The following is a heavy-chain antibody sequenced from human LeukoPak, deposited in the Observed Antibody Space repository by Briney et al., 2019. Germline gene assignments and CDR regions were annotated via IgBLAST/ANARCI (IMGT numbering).Heavy chain of an antibody. V-gene: IGHV3-21*01. Sequence: GSLRLSCAASGFTFSSYSMNWVRQAPGKGLEWVSSISSSSSYIYYADSVKGRFTISRDNAKNSLYLQMNSLRAEDTAMYYCARDRRLYYYGSGIKTTWGQGTLVTVSS. D-gene: IGHD3-10*01. CDR1: GFTFSSYS. CDR2: ISSSSSYI. J-gene: IGHJ4*02. CDR3: ARDRRLYYYGSGIKTT.